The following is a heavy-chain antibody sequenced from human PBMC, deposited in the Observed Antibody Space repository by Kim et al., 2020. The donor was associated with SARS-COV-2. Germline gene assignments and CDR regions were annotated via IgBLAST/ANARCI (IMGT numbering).Heavy chain of an antibody. J-gene: IGHJ4*02. Sequence: SETLSLTCTVSGGSISSSSYYWGWIRQPPGKGLEWIGSIYYSGSTYYNPSLKSRVTISVDTSKNQFSLKLSSVTAADTAVYYCARRAGGDYTSYYFDYWGQGTLVTVSS. CDR3: ARRAGGDYTSYYFDY. CDR2: IYYSGST. D-gene: IGHD4-17*01. CDR1: GGSISSSSYY. V-gene: IGHV4-39*01.